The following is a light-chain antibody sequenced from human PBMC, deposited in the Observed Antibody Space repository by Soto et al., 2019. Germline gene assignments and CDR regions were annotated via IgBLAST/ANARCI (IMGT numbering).Light chain of an antibody. Sequence: DIQMTQSPSTLSASVGDNVTITCRASQSITASLAWYQQKPGDAPKLLIYDVSHLESGVPSRFSGSGSGTQFSLTIRSLQPDDFATYYCQQYDYSRTFGQGTKVEIK. CDR3: QQYDYSRT. V-gene: IGKV1-5*01. CDR1: QSITAS. CDR2: DVS. J-gene: IGKJ1*01.